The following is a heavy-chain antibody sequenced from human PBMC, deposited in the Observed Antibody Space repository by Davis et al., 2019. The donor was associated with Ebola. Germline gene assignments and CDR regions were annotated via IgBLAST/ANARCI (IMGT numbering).Heavy chain of an antibody. CDR1: GFIFSSYV. D-gene: IGHD6-19*01. CDR3: ARQWMAFDY. J-gene: IGHJ4*02. Sequence: GESLKISCAASGFIFSSYVMSWVRQAPGKGLEWVANIKQDGSETHYVDSVKGRFTISRDNAKNSLFLQMNSLRAEDTAVYYCARQWMAFDYWGQGTLVTVSS. V-gene: IGHV3-7*03. CDR2: IKQDGSET.